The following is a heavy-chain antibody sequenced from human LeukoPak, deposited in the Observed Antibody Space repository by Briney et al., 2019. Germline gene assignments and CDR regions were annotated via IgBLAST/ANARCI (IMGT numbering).Heavy chain of an antibody. J-gene: IGHJ4*02. CDR1: GGSISSGRHY. D-gene: IGHD6-13*01. CDR2: MYYSGST. Sequence: KPSETLSLTCTVSGGSISSGRHYWGWIRQPPGKGLEWIGSMYYSGSTYYNPSLKSRVTISLDTSKNQFSLKLSSVTAADTAVYYCATGASGAQQLPPYWGQGTLVTVSS. V-gene: IGHV4-39*01. CDR3: ATGASGAQQLPPY.